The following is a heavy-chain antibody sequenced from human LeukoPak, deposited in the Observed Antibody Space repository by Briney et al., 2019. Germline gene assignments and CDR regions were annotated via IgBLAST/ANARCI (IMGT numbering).Heavy chain of an antibody. V-gene: IGHV3-23*01. CDR2: ISGSGGST. CDR1: GFTFSSYA. Sequence: GGALRLSCVAPGFTFSSYAMSWVRQAPGRGLGWVSAISGSGGSTYYAGSVKGRFTISRDNSKNTLYLQMNSLRAEDTAVYYCAKDIVVVVAATFNYWGQGTLVTVSS. CDR3: AKDIVVVVAATFNY. D-gene: IGHD2-15*01. J-gene: IGHJ4*02.